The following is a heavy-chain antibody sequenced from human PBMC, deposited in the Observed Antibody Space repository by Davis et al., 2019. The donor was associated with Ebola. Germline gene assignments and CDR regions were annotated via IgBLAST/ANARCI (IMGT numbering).Heavy chain of an antibody. CDR1: AYRFTTYW. CDR2: IYPGDSDT. Sequence: KVSCKGSAYRFTTYWIAWVRQMPGKGLEWMGIIYPGDSDTRYSPSFQGQVTISADKSISTAYLQWSSLKASDTAMYFCARHAPHLYTSSWYDYWGQGTLVTVSS. D-gene: IGHD6-13*01. CDR3: ARHAPHLYTSSWYDY. V-gene: IGHV5-51*01. J-gene: IGHJ4*02.